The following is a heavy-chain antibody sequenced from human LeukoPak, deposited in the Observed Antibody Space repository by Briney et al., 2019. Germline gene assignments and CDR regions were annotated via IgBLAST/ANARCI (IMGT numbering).Heavy chain of an antibody. CDR3: ARGAVAGYFDS. V-gene: IGHV7-4-1*02. CDR1: GYTFTRYY. CDR2: LNPSTGTP. J-gene: IGHJ4*02. D-gene: IGHD6-19*01. Sequence: ASVKVSCKASGYTFTRYYMHWVRQAPGQGLEWMGWLNPSTGTPTYAQGFTGRFVFSLDTSVSTAYLQINSLKAEDTAIYYCARGAVAGYFDSWGQGTLVTVSS.